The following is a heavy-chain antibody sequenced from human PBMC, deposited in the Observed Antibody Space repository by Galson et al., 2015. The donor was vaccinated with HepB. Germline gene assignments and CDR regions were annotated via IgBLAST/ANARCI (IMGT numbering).Heavy chain of an antibody. CDR3: ANGGGAEPRERIYLFNF. V-gene: IGHV3-30*18. CDR1: GFTFSSYG. D-gene: IGHD2-15*01. J-gene: IGHJ3*01. CDR2: MSYDGSNK. Sequence: SLRLSCAASGFTFSSYGMHWVRQAPGKGLEWVAVMSYDGSNKYYADSVKGRFTISRDNSKNTLYLQTDSLRPEDTAVYYCANGGGAEPRERIYLFNFWGQGTMVTVSS.